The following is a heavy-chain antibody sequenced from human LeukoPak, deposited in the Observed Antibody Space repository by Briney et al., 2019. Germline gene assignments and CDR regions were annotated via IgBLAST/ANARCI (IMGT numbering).Heavy chain of an antibody. CDR1: GDSINIYY. CDR2: IYYSGST. V-gene: IGHV4-59*01. J-gene: IGHJ5*02. CDR3: ARGYGDYFFSWFDP. D-gene: IGHD4-17*01. Sequence: PSETLSLTCTVSGDSINIYYWTWIRQPPGKGLEWIGYIYYSGSTNYNPSLKSRVTISVDTSKNQFSLKLSSVTAADTAVYYCARGYGDYFFSWFDPWGQGTLVTVSS.